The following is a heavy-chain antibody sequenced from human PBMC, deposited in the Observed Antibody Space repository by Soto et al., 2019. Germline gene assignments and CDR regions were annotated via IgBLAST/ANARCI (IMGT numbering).Heavy chain of an antibody. V-gene: IGHV3-21*01. CDR3: ARAAY. Sequence: RDSWNAAGGTFGHVSMNWVRQVPGKGLEWVASISSGSSDTWYADSVKGRFIISRDNAQNSLFLQMNTLRPEDTAMYYCARAAYWGPGTQVTVSS. J-gene: IGHJ4*02. CDR2: ISSGSSDT. CDR1: GGTFGHVS.